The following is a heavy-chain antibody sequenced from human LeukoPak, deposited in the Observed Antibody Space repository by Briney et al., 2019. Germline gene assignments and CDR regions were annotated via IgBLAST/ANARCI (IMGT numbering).Heavy chain of an antibody. D-gene: IGHD6-19*01. V-gene: IGHV4-61*05. Sequence: PSETLSLTCTVSGGSISSSSYYWSWIRQPPGKGLEWIGYIYYSGSTNYNPSLMSRLTISVDTSKNQFSLKLSSVTAADTAVYYCARLIAVAGTYRGHFDYWGQGALVTVSS. J-gene: IGHJ4*02. CDR1: GGSISSSSYY. CDR2: IYYSGST. CDR3: ARLIAVAGTYRGHFDY.